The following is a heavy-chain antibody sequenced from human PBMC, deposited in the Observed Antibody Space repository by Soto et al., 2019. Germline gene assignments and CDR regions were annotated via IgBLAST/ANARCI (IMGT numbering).Heavy chain of an antibody. CDR2: ISPYNGTT. D-gene: IGHD1-1*01. J-gene: IGHJ6*02. CDR1: GYTSTTYG. CDR3: ARDGERDTGLNFYYYLHGMDA. V-gene: IGHV1-18*04. Sequence: GASVKVSCKASGYTSTTYGISWVRQAPGQGLEWMGWISPYNGTTKYAEKFQGEMTMTTDTATSTAYMDLRSLRSDDTAVYYCARDGERDTGLNFYYYLHGMDAWGQGTRVTVSS.